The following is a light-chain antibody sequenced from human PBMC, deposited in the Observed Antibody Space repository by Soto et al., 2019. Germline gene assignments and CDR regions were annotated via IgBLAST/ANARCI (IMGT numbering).Light chain of an antibody. CDR2: GAS. Sequence: EIVLTQSPGTLSVSPGERVTLSCRASQSISSSYLAWYQQRPGQAPRLLIFGASYRATGIPDRFSGTGSGRDFALTISRLEPEDFAVYYCQQYNSSPPEFTFGPGTKVDSK. V-gene: IGKV3-20*01. CDR1: QSISSSY. J-gene: IGKJ3*01. CDR3: QQYNSSPPEFT.